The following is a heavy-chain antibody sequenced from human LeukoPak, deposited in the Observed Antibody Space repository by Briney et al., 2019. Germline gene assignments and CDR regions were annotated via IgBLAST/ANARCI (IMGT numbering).Heavy chain of an antibody. Sequence: SETLSLTCAVYGGSFSGYYWSWIRQPPGKGLEWIGEINHSGSTNCNPSLKSRVTISVDTSKNQFSLKLSSVTAADTAVYYCARANTHTGYCSSTSCSDYWGQGTLVTVSS. CDR3: ARANTHTGYCSSTSCSDY. V-gene: IGHV4-34*01. D-gene: IGHD2-2*01. CDR1: GGSFSGYY. CDR2: INHSGST. J-gene: IGHJ4*02.